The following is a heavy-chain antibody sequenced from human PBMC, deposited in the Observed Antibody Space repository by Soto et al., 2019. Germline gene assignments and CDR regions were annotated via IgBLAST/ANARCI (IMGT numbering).Heavy chain of an antibody. V-gene: IGHV4-39*07. D-gene: IGHD4-17*01. CDR3: ARSDYGDYYAFDI. J-gene: IGHJ3*02. CDR2: IYYSGST. CDR1: GGSISSSSYY. Sequence: SETLSLTCTVSGGSISSSSYYWGWIRQPPGKGLEWIGNIYYSGSTNYNPSLKSRVTISVDTSKNQFSLKLSSVTAADTAVYYCARSDYGDYYAFDIWGQGTMVTVSS.